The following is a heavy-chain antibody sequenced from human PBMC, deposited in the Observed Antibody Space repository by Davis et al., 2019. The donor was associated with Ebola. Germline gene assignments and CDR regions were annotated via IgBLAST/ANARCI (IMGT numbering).Heavy chain of an antibody. J-gene: IGHJ6*02. CDR2: INYSGST. CDR3: ARGGGFGGYGMDV. D-gene: IGHD3-10*01. Sequence: MPGGSLRLSCAVSGGSFSGYYWTWIRQPPGKGLEWIGEINYSGSTNYNPSLKSRVTISVDTSKNQFSLKLSSVTAADTAVYYCARGGGFGGYGMDVWGQGTTVTVSS. CDR1: GGSFSGYY. V-gene: IGHV4-34*01.